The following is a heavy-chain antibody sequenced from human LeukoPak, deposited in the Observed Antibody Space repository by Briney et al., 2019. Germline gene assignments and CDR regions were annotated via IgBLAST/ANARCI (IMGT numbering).Heavy chain of an antibody. V-gene: IGHV1-69*13. CDR1: GGTFSSYA. CDR3: ARVEGYTYYFDY. CDR2: IIPIFGTA. Sequence: ASVKVSCKASGGTFSSYAISWVRQAPGQGLEWMGGIIPIFGTANYAQKFQGRVTITADESTSTAYMELSSLRSEDTAVYYCARVEGYTYYFDYWGQGTLVTVSS. J-gene: IGHJ4*02. D-gene: IGHD1-1*01.